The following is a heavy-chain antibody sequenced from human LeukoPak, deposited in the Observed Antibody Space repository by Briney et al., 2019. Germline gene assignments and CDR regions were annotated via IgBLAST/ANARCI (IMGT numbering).Heavy chain of an antibody. Sequence: GGSLRLSCAASGFTFSDYYMSWIRQAPGQGLEWVSYISSSGSTIYYADSVKGRFTISRDNAKNSLYLQMNSLRAEDTAVYYCARDKSWNDPTFYYWGQGTLVTVSS. D-gene: IGHD1-1*01. V-gene: IGHV3-11*01. CDR3: ARDKSWNDPTFYY. CDR2: ISSSGSTI. J-gene: IGHJ4*02. CDR1: GFTFSDYY.